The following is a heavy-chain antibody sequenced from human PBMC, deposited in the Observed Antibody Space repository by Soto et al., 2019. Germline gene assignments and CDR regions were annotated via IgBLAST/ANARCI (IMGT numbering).Heavy chain of an antibody. CDR3: AKEGVEGYGYYYYGMDV. Sequence: QVQLVESGGGVVQPGRSLRLSCAASGFTFSSYGMHWVRQAPGKGLEWVAVISYDGSNKYYADSVKGRFTISRDNSKNKLYLQMNSLRAEDTAVYYCAKEGVEGYGYYYYGMDVWGQGTTVTVSS. V-gene: IGHV3-30*18. CDR1: GFTFSSYG. CDR2: ISYDGSNK. D-gene: IGHD4-17*01. J-gene: IGHJ6*02.